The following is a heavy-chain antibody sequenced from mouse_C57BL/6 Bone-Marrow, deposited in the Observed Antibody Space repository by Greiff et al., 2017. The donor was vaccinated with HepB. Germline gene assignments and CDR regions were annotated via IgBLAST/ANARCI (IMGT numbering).Heavy chain of an antibody. Sequence: QVQLQQPGAELVMPGASVKLSCKASGYTFTSYWMHWVKQRPGQGLEWIGEIDPSDSYTNYNQKFKGKSTLTVDKSSSTAYMQLSSLTSEDSAVYYCARQLRLENYFDYWGQGTTLTVSS. J-gene: IGHJ2*01. CDR3: ARQLRLENYFDY. CDR1: GYTFTSYW. CDR2: IDPSDSYT. D-gene: IGHD3-2*02. V-gene: IGHV1-69*01.